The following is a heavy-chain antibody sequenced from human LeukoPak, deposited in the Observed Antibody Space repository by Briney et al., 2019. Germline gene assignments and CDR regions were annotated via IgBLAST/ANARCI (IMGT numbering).Heavy chain of an antibody. CDR3: ARWSSSSWYYFDY. CDR2: IYYSGRT. D-gene: IGHD6-13*01. V-gene: IGHV4-59*01. J-gene: IGHJ4*02. Sequence: SETLSLTCSVSGGSISSYYWSWIRQPPGKGLEWIGYIYYSGRTSYNPSLKSRVTISVDTSKNQFSLKLSSVTAADTAVYYCARWSSSSWYYFDYWGQGTLVTVSS. CDR1: GGSISSYY.